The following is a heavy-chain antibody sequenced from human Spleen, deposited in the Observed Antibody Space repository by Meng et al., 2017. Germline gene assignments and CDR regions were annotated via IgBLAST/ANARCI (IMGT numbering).Heavy chain of an antibody. Sequence: SLKISCAASGFSFDDYAMDWVRQAPGKGLEWVSGITWNGGRVRYADSVKGRFTISRDNAKNSLYLQMNSLRAEDTALYYCAKDRGSGWSLYYFDYWGQGTLVTVSS. CDR3: AKDRGSGWSLYYFDY. V-gene: IGHV3-9*01. J-gene: IGHJ4*02. CDR1: GFSFDDYA. CDR2: ITWNGGRV. D-gene: IGHD6-19*01.